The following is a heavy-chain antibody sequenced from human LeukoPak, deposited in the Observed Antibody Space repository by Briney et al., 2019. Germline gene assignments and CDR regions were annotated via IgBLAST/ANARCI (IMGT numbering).Heavy chain of an antibody. Sequence: GGSLRLSCAASGFTFSSYGMHWVRQAPGKGLEWVAVISYDGSNKYYADSVKGRFTISRDNSKNTLYLQMNSLRAEDTAVYYCATSIGDVERAMAVWGQGTLVTVSS. V-gene: IGHV3-30*03. CDR3: ATSIGDVERAMAV. D-gene: IGHD5-24*01. CDR2: ISYDGSNK. J-gene: IGHJ4*02. CDR1: GFTFSSYG.